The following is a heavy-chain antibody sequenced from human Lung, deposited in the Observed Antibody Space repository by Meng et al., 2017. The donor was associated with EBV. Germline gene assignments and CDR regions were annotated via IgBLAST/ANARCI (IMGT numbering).Heavy chain of an antibody. CDR2: ITHSGST. J-gene: IGHJ4*02. V-gene: IGHV4-34*01. CDR1: GESFSGNY. Sequence: TLSLCCAVHGESFSGNYGTCFRHPPGTGREWMREITHSGSTHYNPSLKIRFTISVDTSKYQFSLKLSSVTAADTAVYYCARGGWSSSWGNWRQGTLDTVSS. D-gene: IGHD6-13*01. CDR3: ARGGWSSSWGN.